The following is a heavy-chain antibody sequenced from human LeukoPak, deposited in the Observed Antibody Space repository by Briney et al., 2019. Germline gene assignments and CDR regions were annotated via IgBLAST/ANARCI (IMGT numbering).Heavy chain of an antibody. V-gene: IGHV3-30-3*01. J-gene: IGHJ4*02. Sequence: GGSLRLSCAASGFTFSSYAMHWVRQAPGKGLEWVAVISYDGSNKYYADSVKGRFTISRGNSKNTLYLQMNSLRAEDTAVYYCARDGDGGELDYWGQGTLVTVSS. CDR1: GFTFSSYA. D-gene: IGHD2-21*01. CDR3: ARDGDGGELDY. CDR2: ISYDGSNK.